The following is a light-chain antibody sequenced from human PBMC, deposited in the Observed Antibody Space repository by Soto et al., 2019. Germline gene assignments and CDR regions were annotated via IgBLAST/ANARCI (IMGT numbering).Light chain of an antibody. CDR1: SSDIGNYAS. CDR2: DVS. CDR3: GSYTSRATQV. J-gene: IGLJ1*01. Sequence: QSALTQPASVSGSPGQSITISCTGTSSDIGNYASVSWYQQHPGKAPKLMIYDVSNRPSGVSDRFSGSKSGNTASLTISGLQAEDEADYHCGSYTSRATQVFGTGTKVTVL. V-gene: IGLV2-14*03.